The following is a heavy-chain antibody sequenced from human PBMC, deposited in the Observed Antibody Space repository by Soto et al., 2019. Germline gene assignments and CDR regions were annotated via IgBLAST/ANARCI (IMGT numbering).Heavy chain of an antibody. J-gene: IGHJ6*02. Sequence: QVQLVQSGAEVKKPGSSVKVSCKASGGTFSSYAISWVRQAPGQGLEWMGGIIPIFGTANYAQKFQGRVTITADESTSTAYMELSSLRSEDTAVYYCAREDDIVAVPAANSGYYYGMDVWGQGTTVTVSS. CDR3: AREDDIVAVPAANSGYYYGMDV. V-gene: IGHV1-69*01. CDR1: GGTFSSYA. CDR2: IIPIFGTA. D-gene: IGHD2-2*01.